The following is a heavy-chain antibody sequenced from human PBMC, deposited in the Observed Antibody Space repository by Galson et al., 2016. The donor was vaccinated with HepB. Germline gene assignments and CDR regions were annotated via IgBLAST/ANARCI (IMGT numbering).Heavy chain of an antibody. J-gene: IGHJ4*02. Sequence: SVKVSCKASGYTFNTYTMHWVRQAPGQGLEWMGIIKPSGGNTIYAQKFQDRSTMTRDTSTSTVYMELISRRSEDTAVYYCARELDHPFYFDYWGQGTLLTVSS. CDR2: IKPSGGNT. CDR1: GYTFNTYT. CDR3: ARELDHPFYFDY. V-gene: IGHV1-46*02. D-gene: IGHD1-14*01.